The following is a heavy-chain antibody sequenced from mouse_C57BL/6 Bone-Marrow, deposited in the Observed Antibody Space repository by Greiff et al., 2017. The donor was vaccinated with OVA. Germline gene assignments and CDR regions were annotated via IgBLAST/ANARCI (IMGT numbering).Heavy chain of an antibody. J-gene: IGHJ4*01. V-gene: IGHV1-5*01. CDR1: GYTFTSYW. CDR3: ARICEGNPYAMDD. D-gene: IGHD2-1*01. CDR2: IHPGNGDT. Sequence: EVKVEESGTVLARPGASVKMSCKTSGYTFTSYWMHWVKQRPGQGLEWIGAIHPGNGDTSYNQKFKGKAKLTAVKSASTAYMELSSLTNEDSAVYYWARICEGNPYAMDDWGQGTTVTVSS.